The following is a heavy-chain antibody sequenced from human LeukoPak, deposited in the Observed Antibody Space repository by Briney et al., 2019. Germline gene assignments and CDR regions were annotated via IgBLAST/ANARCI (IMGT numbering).Heavy chain of an antibody. CDR3: ARVRAGYYDSSGYYGY. V-gene: IGHV3-21*01. Sequence: PGGSLRLSCAASGFTFSSYSMNWVRQAPGKGLEWVSSISSSSSYIYYADSVKGRFTISRDNAKNSLYLQMNSLRAEDTAVYYCARVRAGYYDSSGYYGYWGQGTLVTVSS. CDR1: GFTFSSYS. CDR2: ISSSSSYI. J-gene: IGHJ4*02. D-gene: IGHD3-22*01.